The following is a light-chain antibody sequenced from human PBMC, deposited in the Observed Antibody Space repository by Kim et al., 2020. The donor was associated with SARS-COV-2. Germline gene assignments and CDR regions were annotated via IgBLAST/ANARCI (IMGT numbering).Light chain of an antibody. CDR1: NIGSKS. CDR3: QVWDSRSANRG. V-gene: IGLV3-21*04. Sequence: SYELTQPPSVSVAPGKTARITCGGNNIGSKSVHWYQQKPGQAPVLVIYYDSDRPSGIPERFSGSNSGNTATLTISRVEAGDEADYYCQVWDSRSANRGFG. J-gene: IGLJ3*02. CDR2: YDS.